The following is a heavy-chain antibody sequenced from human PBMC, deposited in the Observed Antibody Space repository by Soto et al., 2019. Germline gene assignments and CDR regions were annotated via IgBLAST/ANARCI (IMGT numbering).Heavy chain of an antibody. CDR2: MYYNGNI. J-gene: IGHJ5*02. CDR3: ASGGNWFDP. CDR1: GGSISNYY. Sequence: SETLSLTCNVSGGSISNYYWTWVRQSPEKGLEWIGYMYYNGNINYNPSLKSRVTISTDTSKNQFSLTLKSVTAADTAVYYCASGGNWFDPWGQGVLVTVSS. D-gene: IGHD3-16*01. V-gene: IGHV4-59*01.